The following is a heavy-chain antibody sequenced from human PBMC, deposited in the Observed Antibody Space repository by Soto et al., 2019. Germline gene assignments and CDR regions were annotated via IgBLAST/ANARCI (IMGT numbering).Heavy chain of an antibody. V-gene: IGHV3-74*01. CDR1: GFTFSSYF. Sequence: EVQLVESRGGSVQPGGSLRLSCAASGFTFSSYFMYWVRQAPGKGLVWVSRIDNDGGTTNYADSVKGRFTISRDNAKNTLYLRMNSLRAEDTAVYYCTRGYYGPDYWGQGTLVTVSS. D-gene: IGHD3-10*01. CDR2: IDNDGGTT. J-gene: IGHJ4*02. CDR3: TRGYYGPDY.